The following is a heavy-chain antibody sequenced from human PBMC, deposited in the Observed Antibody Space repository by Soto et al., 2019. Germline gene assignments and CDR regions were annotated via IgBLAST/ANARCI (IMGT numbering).Heavy chain of an antibody. V-gene: IGHV1-8*01. CDR3: ARVGSTIFGVVTLYYYMDV. D-gene: IGHD3-3*01. Sequence: ASVKVSCKASGYTFTSYDINWVRQATGQGLEWMGWMNPNSGNTGYAQKFQGRVTMTRNTSISTAYMELSSLRSEDTAVYYCARVGSTIFGVVTLYYYMDVWGKGTTVTVSS. CDR2: MNPNSGNT. CDR1: GYTFTSYD. J-gene: IGHJ6*03.